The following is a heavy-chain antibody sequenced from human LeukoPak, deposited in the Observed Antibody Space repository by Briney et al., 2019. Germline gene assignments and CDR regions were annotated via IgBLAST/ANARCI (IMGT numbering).Heavy chain of an antibody. Sequence: GGSLRLSCAASGFTFSDYYMSWIRQAPGKGLEWVSCISSSGSTIYYADSVKGRFTISRDNAKNSLYLQMNSLRAEDTAVYYCARVQDSSGYYYVVHPFDYWGQGTLVTVSS. CDR2: ISSSGSTI. J-gene: IGHJ4*02. CDR1: GFTFSDYY. V-gene: IGHV3-11*01. D-gene: IGHD3-22*01. CDR3: ARVQDSSGYYYVVHPFDY.